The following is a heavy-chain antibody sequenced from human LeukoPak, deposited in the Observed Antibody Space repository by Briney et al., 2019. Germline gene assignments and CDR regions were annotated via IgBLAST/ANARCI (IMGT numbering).Heavy chain of an antibody. J-gene: IGHJ4*02. CDR3: ARGWGSSWYYFDY. Sequence: KTGGSLRLSCAASGFTFSSHYMSWVRQAPGKGLEWVSYTSTSGDTRYYTDSVKGRFTISRDNAKNSLYLQMNSLRAEDTAVYYCARGWGSSWYYFDYWGQGTLVTVSS. CDR2: TSTSGDTR. CDR1: GFTFSSHY. V-gene: IGHV3-11*01. D-gene: IGHD6-13*01.